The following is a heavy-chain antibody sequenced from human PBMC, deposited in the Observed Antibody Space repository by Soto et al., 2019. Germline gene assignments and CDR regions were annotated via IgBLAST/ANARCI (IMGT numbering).Heavy chain of an antibody. CDR1: GFTFRSVW. CDR2: INTDGSST. V-gene: IGHV3-74*01. D-gene: IGHD3-10*01. Sequence: EVQLVESGGGLVQPGGSLRLSCAVSGFTFRSVWMHWVRQAPGEGLVWVSRINTDGSSTSYADSVKGRFTISRDKAKNTLYLQMNSLRVEDTAMYYCAKRGVDTFGLSYWGQGTLVTVSS. CDR3: AKRGVDTFGLSY. J-gene: IGHJ4*02.